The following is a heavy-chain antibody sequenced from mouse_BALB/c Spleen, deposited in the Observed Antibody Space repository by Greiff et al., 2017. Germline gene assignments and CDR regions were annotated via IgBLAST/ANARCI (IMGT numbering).Heavy chain of an antibody. CDR1: GYTFTDYA. CDR3: AREDGNHKYFDV. CDR2: ISTYYGNT. D-gene: IGHD2-1*01. Sequence: VQLQQSGPELVRPGVSVKISCKGSGYTFTDYAMHWVKQSHAKSLEWIGVISTYYGNTNYNQKFKGKATMTVDKSSSTAYMELARLTSEDSAIYYCAREDGNHKYFDVWGEGTTVTVSS. J-gene: IGHJ1*01. V-gene: IGHV1-67*01.